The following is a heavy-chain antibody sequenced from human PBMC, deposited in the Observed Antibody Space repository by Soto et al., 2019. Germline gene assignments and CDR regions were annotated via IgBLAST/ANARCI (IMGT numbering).Heavy chain of an antibody. CDR3: ARVVRCTRSGCYYLAMDV. Sequence: SETLSLTCTVSGGSVSSGSYYWSWIRQPPGKGLEWIGYIYYSGSTNYNPSLKSRVTISEDTSKNQFSLRLTSVGAADSAIYYCARVVRCTRSGCYYLAMDVWGQGTTVTVSS. CDR1: GGSVSSGSYY. V-gene: IGHV4-61*01. CDR2: IYYSGST. J-gene: IGHJ6*02. D-gene: IGHD2-15*01.